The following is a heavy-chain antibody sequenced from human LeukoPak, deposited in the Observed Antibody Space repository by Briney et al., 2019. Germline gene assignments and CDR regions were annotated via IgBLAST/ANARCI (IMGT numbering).Heavy chain of an antibody. CDR1: GFTFSSYV. V-gene: IGHV3-23*01. D-gene: IGHD6-13*01. J-gene: IGHJ4*02. CDR2: VIGPYT. CDR3: AKGSSSSRPYYFDS. Sequence: GGSLRLSCAASGFTFSSYVMSWVRQAPGEGLEWVSAVIGPYTYYADSVKGRFTISRDNSKNTLFLEMNSLRAGDTAVYYCAKGSSSSRPYYFDSWGLGTLVIVSS.